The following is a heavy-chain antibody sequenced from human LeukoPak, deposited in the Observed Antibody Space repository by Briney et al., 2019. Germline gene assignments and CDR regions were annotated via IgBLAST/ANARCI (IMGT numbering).Heavy chain of an antibody. J-gene: IGHJ4*02. Sequence: SVTLSLTRTVSGGSISSSSYYWGWIRQPPGKGLEWIGSIDYSGSTYYNPSLKSRVTISVDTSKNQFSLKLGSVTAADTAVYYCARDRRYSSSWYGPIFDYWGQGTLVTVSS. CDR2: IDYSGST. V-gene: IGHV4-39*07. D-gene: IGHD6-13*01. CDR1: GGSISSSSYY. CDR3: ARDRRYSSSWYGPIFDY.